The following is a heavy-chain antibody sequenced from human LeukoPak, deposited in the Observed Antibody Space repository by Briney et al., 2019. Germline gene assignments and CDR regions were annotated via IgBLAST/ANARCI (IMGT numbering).Heavy chain of an antibody. V-gene: IGHV3-73*01. CDR3: TRGTLTIDQNFDY. CDR1: GFTFSGSG. Sequence: GGSLKLSCAASGFTFSGSGMHWVRQASGKGLEWVARIKSKANGYVTAYTASVRGRFTISRDDSRNTAYLQMNSLKTEDTAVYYCTRGTLTIDQNFDYWGQGTLVTVSS. J-gene: IGHJ4*02. CDR2: IKSKANGYVT. D-gene: IGHD4-17*01.